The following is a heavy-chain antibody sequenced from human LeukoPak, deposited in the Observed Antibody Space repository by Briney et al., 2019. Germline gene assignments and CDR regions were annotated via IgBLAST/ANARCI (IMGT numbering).Heavy chain of an antibody. J-gene: IGHJ4*02. CDR3: AKELRYFDWLSPLDY. V-gene: IGHV3-30*18. CDR2: ISYDGSNK. CDR1: GFTFSGYG. Sequence: QPGRSLRLSCAASGFTFSGYGMHWVRQTPGKGLEWVAVISYDGSNKYYADSVKGRFTISRDNSKNTLYLQMNSLRAEDTAVYYCAKELRYFDWLSPLDYWGQGTLVTVSS. D-gene: IGHD3-9*01.